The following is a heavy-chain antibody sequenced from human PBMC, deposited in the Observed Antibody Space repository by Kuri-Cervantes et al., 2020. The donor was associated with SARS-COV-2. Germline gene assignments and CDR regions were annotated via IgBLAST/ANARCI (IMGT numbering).Heavy chain of an antibody. Sequence: SETLSLTCTVSGGSISSGGYYWSWIRQPPGKGLEWIGEINHSGSTNYNPSLKSRVTISVDTSKNQFSLKLSSVTAADTAVYYCARGITDYGDYGYYYGMDVWGQGTTVTGSS. CDR1: GGSISSGGYY. D-gene: IGHD4-17*01. CDR2: INHSGST. CDR3: ARGITDYGDYGYYYGMDV. V-gene: IGHV4-39*07. J-gene: IGHJ6*02.